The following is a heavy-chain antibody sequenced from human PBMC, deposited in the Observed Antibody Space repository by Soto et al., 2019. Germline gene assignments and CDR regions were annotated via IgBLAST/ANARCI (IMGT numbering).Heavy chain of an antibody. D-gene: IGHD6-6*01. V-gene: IGHV5-51*01. J-gene: IGHJ4*02. CDR3: ARVYSSSSQLFDS. CDR1: GYSFTSYW. CDR2: IYPGDSET. Sequence: GESLKISCKGSGYSFTSYWIGWVRQMPGKGLEWMGIIYPGDSETRYSPSFQGQVTVSADKSISTTYLQWSSLKASDTAMYYCARVYSSSSQLFDSWGPGPLVPVSS.